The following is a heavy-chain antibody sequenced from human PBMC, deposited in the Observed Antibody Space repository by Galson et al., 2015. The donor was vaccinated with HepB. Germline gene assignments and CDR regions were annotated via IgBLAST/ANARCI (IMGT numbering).Heavy chain of an antibody. V-gene: IGHV1-46*01. D-gene: IGHD5-24*01. CDR3: ARGGGWGGVEMATIRGMDV. Sequence: SVKVSCKASGYTFTSYYMHWVRQAPGQGLEWMGIINPSGGSTSYAQKFQGRVTMTRDTSTSTVYMELSSLRSEDTAVYYCARGGGWGGVEMATIRGMDVWGQGTTVTVSS. J-gene: IGHJ6*02. CDR1: GYTFTSYY. CDR2: INPSGGST.